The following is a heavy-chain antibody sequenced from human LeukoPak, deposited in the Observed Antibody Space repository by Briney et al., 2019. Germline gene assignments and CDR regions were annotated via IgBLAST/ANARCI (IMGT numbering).Heavy chain of an antibody. D-gene: IGHD2-2*01. CDR3: ANPDQTSPGRFKYGMDV. Sequence: GASVKVSCNASGGTFSSYAISWVRQAPGRGLEWMGRIIPILGITNYAQQFQGRVTITADKSTSTAYMELSSLRSEDTAVYYCANPDQTSPGRFKYGMDVWGQGTTVTASS. V-gene: IGHV1-69*04. J-gene: IGHJ6*02. CDR1: GGTFSSYA. CDR2: IIPILGIT.